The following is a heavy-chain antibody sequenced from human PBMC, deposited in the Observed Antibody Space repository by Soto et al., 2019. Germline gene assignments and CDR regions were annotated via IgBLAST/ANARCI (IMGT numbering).Heavy chain of an antibody. Sequence: GGSLRLSCAASGFTFSSYWMSWVRQAPGKGLEWVANIKQDGSEKYYVDSVKGRFTISRDNAKNSLYLQMNSLRAEDTAVYYCARDLSEAAAGNFYYYYGMDVWGQGTTVTVSS. V-gene: IGHV3-7*05. CDR3: ARDLSEAAAGNFYYYYGMDV. CDR2: IKQDGSEK. CDR1: GFTFSSYW. J-gene: IGHJ6*02. D-gene: IGHD6-13*01.